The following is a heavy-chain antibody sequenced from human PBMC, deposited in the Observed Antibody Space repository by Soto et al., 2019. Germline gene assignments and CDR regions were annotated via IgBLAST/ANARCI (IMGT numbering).Heavy chain of an antibody. Sequence: WVRQKPGKGLEWMGIIYPDDSDTRYSPSFQGQVTISVDKSISTAYLQWSSLKASDTGMYYCSRQLGAADYWGQGTLVTVSS. CDR2: IYPDDSDT. CDR3: SRQLGAADY. J-gene: IGHJ4*02. V-gene: IGHV5-51*01. D-gene: IGHD6-13*01.